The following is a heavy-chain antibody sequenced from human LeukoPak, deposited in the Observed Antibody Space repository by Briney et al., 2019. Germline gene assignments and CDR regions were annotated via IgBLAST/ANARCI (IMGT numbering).Heavy chain of an antibody. J-gene: IGHJ3*02. Sequence: SETLSLTCAVSGGSISSGGYSWSWIRQPPGKGLEWIGYIYHSGSTYYNPSLKSRVTISVDRSKNQFSLKLSSVTAADTAVYYCARGQVGSGWYSSAFDIWGQGTMVTASS. V-gene: IGHV4-30-2*01. CDR2: IYHSGST. CDR3: ARGQVGSGWYSSAFDI. CDR1: GGSISSGGYS. D-gene: IGHD6-19*01.